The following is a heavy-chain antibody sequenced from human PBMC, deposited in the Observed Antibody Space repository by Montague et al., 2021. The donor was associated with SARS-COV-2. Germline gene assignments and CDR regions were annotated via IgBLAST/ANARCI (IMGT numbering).Heavy chain of an antibody. D-gene: IGHD5-12*01. CDR3: ARQPLGYDFVYYYYGMDV. Sequence: CAISGDSVSSNSAAWNWIRQSPSRGLEWLGRTYYRYKWYNDYAVSVKSRITINPDTSKNQFSLQLNSVTPEDTAVYYCARQPLGYDFVYYYYGMDVWGQGTTATVSS. CDR1: GDSVSSNSAA. J-gene: IGHJ6*02. CDR2: TYYRYKWYN. V-gene: IGHV6-1*01.